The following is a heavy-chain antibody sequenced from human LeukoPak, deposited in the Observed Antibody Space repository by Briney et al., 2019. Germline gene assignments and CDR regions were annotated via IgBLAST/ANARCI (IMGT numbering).Heavy chain of an antibody. D-gene: IGHD3-22*01. CDR2: INWNGGST. CDR3: ARSGYYDSSGYYFD. Sequence: GGSLRLSCAASGFTFDDYGMSWVRQAPGKGLEWVSGINWNGGSTGYADSVKGRFTISRDNAKNSLYLQMSSLRAEDTALYYCARSGYYDSSGYYFDWGQGTLVTVSS. V-gene: IGHV3-20*04. J-gene: IGHJ4*02. CDR1: GFTFDDYG.